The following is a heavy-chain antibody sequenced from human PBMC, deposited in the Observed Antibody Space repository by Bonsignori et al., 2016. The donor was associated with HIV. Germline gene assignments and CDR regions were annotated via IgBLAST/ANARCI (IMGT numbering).Heavy chain of an antibody. CDR3: AWMFGSDSSSWTFDY. CDR2: IFSNDEK. V-gene: IGHV2-26*04. J-gene: IGHJ4*02. D-gene: IGHD6-13*01. Sequence: WIRQPPGKALEWLAHIFSNDEKSYSTSLKSRLTISKDTSKSQVVLTMTNMDPVDTATYYCAWMFGSDSSSWTFDYWGQGTLVTVSS.